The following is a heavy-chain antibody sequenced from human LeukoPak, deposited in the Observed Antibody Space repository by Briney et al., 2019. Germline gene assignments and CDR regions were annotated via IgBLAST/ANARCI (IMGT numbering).Heavy chain of an antibody. Sequence: PGGSLRLSCTASGFTFTTYAMSWVRQAPGKGLEWVAAIKSSDNSAYYIDSVKGRFTISRDNSKNTLFLQMNSLRAEDTAVYYCARGQLEWENYYYGMDVWGQGTTVTVSS. CDR2: IKSSDNSA. CDR1: GFTFTTYA. V-gene: IGHV3-23*01. CDR3: ARGQLEWENYYYGMDV. D-gene: IGHD1-1*01. J-gene: IGHJ6*02.